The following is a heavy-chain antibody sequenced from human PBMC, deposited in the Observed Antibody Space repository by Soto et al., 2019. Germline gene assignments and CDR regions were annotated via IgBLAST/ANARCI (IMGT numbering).Heavy chain of an antibody. CDR3: ARKLIEAQFLEGFSAGMAV. CDR1: GGSISSYY. CDR2: IYYSGST. V-gene: IGHV4-59*01. J-gene: IGHJ6*04. Sequence: SETLSLTCTVSGGSISSYYWSWIRQPPGKGLEWIGYIYYSGSTNYNPSLKSRVTISVDTSKNQFSLKLSSVTAADTAMYYCARKLIEAQFLEGFSAGMAVWGKGTTVTVSS. D-gene: IGHD3-3*01.